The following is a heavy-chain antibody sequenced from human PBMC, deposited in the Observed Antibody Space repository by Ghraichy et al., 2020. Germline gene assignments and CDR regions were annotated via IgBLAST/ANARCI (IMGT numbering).Heavy chain of an antibody. J-gene: IGHJ6*02. CDR1: GFTFSAYS. Sequence: GGSLRLSCVGSGFTFSAYSMNWVRQSPGKGLEWVSYITSSSRTISYADSVKGRFTTSRDNAQNSLYLQMNSLRDEDTAVYYCARGSKVVRFFYYDGMDVWGQGTTVTVSS. CDR3: ARGSKVVRFFYYDGMDV. CDR2: ITSSSRTI. D-gene: IGHD4-23*01. V-gene: IGHV3-48*02.